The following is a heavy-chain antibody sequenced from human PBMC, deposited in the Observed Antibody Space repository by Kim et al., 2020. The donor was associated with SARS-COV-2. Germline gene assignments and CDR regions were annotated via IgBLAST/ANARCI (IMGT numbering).Heavy chain of an antibody. CDR3: ARWGRSITMVRGVMPYYYYYYGMDV. CDR1: GGSFSGYY. Sequence: SETLSLTCAVYGGSFSGYYWSWIRQPPGKGLEWIGEINHSGSTNYNPSLKSRVTISVDTSKNQFSLKLSSVTAADTAVYYCARWGRSITMVRGVMPYYYYYYGMDVWGQGTTVTVSS. D-gene: IGHD3-10*01. V-gene: IGHV4-34*01. J-gene: IGHJ6*02. CDR2: INHSGST.